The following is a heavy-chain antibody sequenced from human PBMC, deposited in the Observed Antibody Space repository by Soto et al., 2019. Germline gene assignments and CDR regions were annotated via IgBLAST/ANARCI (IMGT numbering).Heavy chain of an antibody. CDR3: AKGQLELRFMLDY. CDR2: ISGSGGST. D-gene: IGHD1-1*01. J-gene: IGHJ4*02. Sequence: GGSLRLSCAASGFTFSSYAMSWVRQAPGKGLEWVSAISGSGGSTYYADSVKGRFTISSDNSKNTLYLQMNSLRAEDTAVYYCAKGQLELRFMLDYWGQGTLVTVSS. V-gene: IGHV3-23*01. CDR1: GFTFSSYA.